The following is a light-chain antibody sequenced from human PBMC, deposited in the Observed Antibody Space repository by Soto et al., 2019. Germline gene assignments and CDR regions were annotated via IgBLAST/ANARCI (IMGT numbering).Light chain of an antibody. CDR1: QSVLYSSNNKNY. CDR3: KKYYITPLP. CDR2: WAS. J-gene: IGKJ4*01. Sequence: DIVMTQSPDSLAVSLGERATINCKSSQSVLYSSNNKNYLAWYQQKPGQPPKLLIYWASTRESGVPDRFSGSGFGTDLIFTSGSLQVEDVAVYNGKKYYITPLPFGGGTKVKT. V-gene: IGKV4-1*01.